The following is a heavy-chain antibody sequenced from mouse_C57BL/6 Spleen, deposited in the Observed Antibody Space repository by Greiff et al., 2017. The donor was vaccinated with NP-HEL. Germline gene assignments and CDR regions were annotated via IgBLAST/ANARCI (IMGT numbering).Heavy chain of an antibody. V-gene: IGHV1-7*01. CDR3: ARSGTTVVRPFDY. Sequence: VQLQQSGAELAKPGASVKLSCKASGYTFTSYWMHWVKQRPGQGLEWIGYINPSSGYTKSNQKFKDKATLTADKSSSTAYMQLSSLTYEDSAVYYCARSGTTVVRPFDYWGQGTTLTVSS. CDR2: INPSSGYT. CDR1: GYTFTSYW. D-gene: IGHD1-1*01. J-gene: IGHJ2*01.